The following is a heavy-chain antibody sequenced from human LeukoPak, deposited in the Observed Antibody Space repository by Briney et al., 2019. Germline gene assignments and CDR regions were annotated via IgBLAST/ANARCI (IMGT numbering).Heavy chain of an antibody. CDR3: ARDRSPEGYYDSSHWDYYHGMDV. V-gene: IGHV4-59*01. Sequence: SETLSLTCTVSGVSISNYYWSWIRQPPGKGLEWVGYIYYSGSTNYNPSLKSRVTISVDTSKNQFSLNLSSVTAADTAMYYCARDRSPEGYYDSSHWDYYHGMDVWGQGTTVTVSS. CDR1: GVSISNYY. CDR2: IYYSGST. D-gene: IGHD3-22*01. J-gene: IGHJ6*02.